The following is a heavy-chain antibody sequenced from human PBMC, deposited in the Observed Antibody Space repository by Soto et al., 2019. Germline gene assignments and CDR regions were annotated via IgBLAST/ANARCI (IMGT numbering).Heavy chain of an antibody. D-gene: IGHD2-15*01. Sequence: GGSLRLSCTASGFTFGDYAMSWFRQAPGKGLEWVGFIRSKAYGGTTEYAASVKGRFTISRDDSKSIAYLQMNSLKTEDTAVYYCTRPLIVVVVAAPGYWGQGTLVTVSS. V-gene: IGHV3-49*03. CDR1: GFTFGDYA. J-gene: IGHJ4*02. CDR3: TRPLIVVVVAAPGY. CDR2: IRSKAYGGTT.